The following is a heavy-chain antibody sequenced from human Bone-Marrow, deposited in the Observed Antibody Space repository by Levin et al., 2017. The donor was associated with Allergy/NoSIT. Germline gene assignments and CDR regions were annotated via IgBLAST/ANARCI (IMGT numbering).Heavy chain of an antibody. D-gene: IGHD1-1*01. CDR1: GYTFNKYG. Sequence: ASVKVSCKTSGYTFNKYGINWVRQTPGQGLEWMGVINPSGGSTTYPQKFQGRVTMTTDTSTSTIYMELNSLRSEDTAVYYCAREQLGAPWALDYWGQGTLVTVSS. J-gene: IGHJ4*02. CDR3: AREQLGAPWALDY. CDR2: INPSGGST. V-gene: IGHV1-46*02.